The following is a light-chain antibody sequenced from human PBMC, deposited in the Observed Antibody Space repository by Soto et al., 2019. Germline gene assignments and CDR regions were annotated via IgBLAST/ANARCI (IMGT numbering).Light chain of an antibody. V-gene: IGLV2-14*01. Sequence: QSALTQPASVSGSPGQSITISCTGTSSDVGGYNYVSWYQQHPGKAPKLMIYDVSNRPSGVSNRVSGSKSGNTASLTISGVQAEYEADYYCSSYTSSSTLDVFGTGTKLTVL. J-gene: IGLJ1*01. CDR1: SSDVGGYNY. CDR2: DVS. CDR3: SSYTSSSTLDV.